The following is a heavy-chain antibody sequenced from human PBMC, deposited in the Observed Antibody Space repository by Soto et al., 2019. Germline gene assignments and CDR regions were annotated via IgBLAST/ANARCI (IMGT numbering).Heavy chain of an antibody. CDR3: AQVRGVVALDGYFDC. CDR2: ISGSGGST. Sequence: EVQLLESGGGLVQPGGSLRLACVASGFTFSSYAMTWVRQAPGKGLEWVSGISGSGGSTYYADSVKGRFTISRDNSKNTLYLQMNSLRAEDKAVYFCAQVRGVVALDGYFDCWGQGTLVTVSS. J-gene: IGHJ4*02. V-gene: IGHV3-23*01. CDR1: GFTFSSYA. D-gene: IGHD2-15*01.